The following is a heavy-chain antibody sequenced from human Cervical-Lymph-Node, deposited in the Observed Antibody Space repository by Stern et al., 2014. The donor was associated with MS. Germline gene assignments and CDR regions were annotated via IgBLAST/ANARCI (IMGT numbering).Heavy chain of an antibody. J-gene: IGHJ4*02. CDR3: ARQRYFDY. CDR1: GYTFTSYW. V-gene: IGHV5-51*01. CDR2: IFPGGSDI. Sequence: VQLVQSGPEVKRPGESLKISCQASGYTFTSYWIGWVRQIPGKGLEWIAIIFPGGSDIRYSPSLQGRVTITADMSSSTAYLQGNNLKPSDPAICYCARQRYFDYWGQGTLVTVSS.